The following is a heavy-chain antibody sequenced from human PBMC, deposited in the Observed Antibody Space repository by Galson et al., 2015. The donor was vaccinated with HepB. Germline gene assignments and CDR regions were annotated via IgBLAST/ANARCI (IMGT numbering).Heavy chain of an antibody. CDR2: ISYDRSNK. J-gene: IGHJ4*02. D-gene: IGHD3-10*01. Sequence: SLRLSCAASGFTFSSYGIHWVRQAPGKGLEWVAVISYDRSNKYYADSVKGRFIISRDNSKNTLFLQMNSLRAEDTAVYYCAIVDYYGSGSYYNADYWGQGTLVTVSP. CDR1: GFTFSSYG. CDR3: AIVDYYGSGSYYNADY. V-gene: IGHV3-30*03.